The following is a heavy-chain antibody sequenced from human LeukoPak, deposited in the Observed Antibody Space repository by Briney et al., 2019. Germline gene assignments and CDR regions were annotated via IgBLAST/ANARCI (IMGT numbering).Heavy chain of an antibody. CDR1: GFTFSSYG. CDR2: IWYDGSNK. J-gene: IGHJ4*02. V-gene: IGHV3-33*01. Sequence: PGGSLRLSCAASGFTFSSYGMRWVRQAPGKGLEWVAVIWYDGSNKYYADSVKGRFTISRDNSENTLYLQMNSLRAEDTAVYYCARDRRVAAAGPLDYWGQGTLVTVSS. D-gene: IGHD6-13*01. CDR3: ARDRRVAAAGPLDY.